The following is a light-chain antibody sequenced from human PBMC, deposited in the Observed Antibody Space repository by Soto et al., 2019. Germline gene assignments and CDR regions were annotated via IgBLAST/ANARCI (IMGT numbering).Light chain of an antibody. CDR3: QQCYIGWT. J-gene: IGKJ1*01. CDR2: DAS. V-gene: IGKV1-5*01. Sequence: EIQRTQSPSTLSASVGDSVTITCRASQSIGRFLAWYPHQPGKAPKLLIYDASTLESGVPSRFSCTGSGTEFTFSINSLQPEDFGTSYCQQCYIGWTVGQGTKV. CDR1: QSIGRF.